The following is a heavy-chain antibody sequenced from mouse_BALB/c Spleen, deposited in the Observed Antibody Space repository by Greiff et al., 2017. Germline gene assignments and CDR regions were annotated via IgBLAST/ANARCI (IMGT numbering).Heavy chain of an antibody. J-gene: IGHJ4*01. D-gene: IGHD4-1*01. V-gene: IGHV5-9-4*01. CDR3: AREGKLGYAMDY. CDR1: GFTFSSYA. Sequence: DVKLVESGGGLVKPGGSLKLSCAASGFTFSSYAMSWVRQSPEKRLEWVAEISSGGSYTYYPDTVTGRFTISRDNAKNTLYLEMSSLRSEDTAMYYCAREGKLGYAMDYWGQGTSVTVSS. CDR2: ISSGGSYT.